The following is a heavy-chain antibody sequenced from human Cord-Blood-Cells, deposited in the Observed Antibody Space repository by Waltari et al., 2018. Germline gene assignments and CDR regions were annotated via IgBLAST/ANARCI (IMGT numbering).Heavy chain of an antibody. CDR2: INHSGST. D-gene: IGHD3-10*01. J-gene: IGHJ4*02. CDR3: ARWFSGSYYFDY. V-gene: IGHV4-34*01. CDR1: GGSFSGYY. Sequence: QVQLQQWGAGLLKPSETLSLTCAVYGGSFSGYYWSCTRQPPGKGLEWIGEINHSGSTNYNPSLKSRVTISVDTSKNQFSLKLSSVTAADTAVYYCARWFSGSYYFDYWGQGTLVTVSS.